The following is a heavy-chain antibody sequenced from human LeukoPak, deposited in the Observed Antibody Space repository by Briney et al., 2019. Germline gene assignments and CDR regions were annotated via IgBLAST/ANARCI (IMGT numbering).Heavy chain of an antibody. CDR2: INPNSGVT. J-gene: IGHJ3*02. Sequence: ASVKVSCKASGYTFTAYYVYWVRRAPGQGLEWLGWINPNSGVTNFAQKFQGRVTMTRDTSINTAYMDLSSLSSDDTAVYYCARVGKMATILGAFDIWGQGTMVTVSS. D-gene: IGHD5-24*01. CDR3: ARVGKMATILGAFDI. V-gene: IGHV1-2*02. CDR1: GYTFTAYY.